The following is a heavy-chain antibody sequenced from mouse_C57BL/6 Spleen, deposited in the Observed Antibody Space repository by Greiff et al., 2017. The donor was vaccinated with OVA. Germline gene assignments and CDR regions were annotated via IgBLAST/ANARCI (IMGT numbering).Heavy chain of an antibody. D-gene: IGHD2-2*01. CDR2: ISSGGDYI. Sequence: EVKVEESGEGLVKPGGSLKLSCAASGFTFSSYAMSWVRQTPEKRLEWVAYISSGGDYIYYADTVKGRFTISRDNARNTLYLQMSSLKSEDTAMYYCTRDGFYGYDGRGFAYWGQGTLVTVSA. CDR3: TRDGFYGYDGRGFAY. J-gene: IGHJ3*01. CDR1: GFTFSSYA. V-gene: IGHV5-9-1*02.